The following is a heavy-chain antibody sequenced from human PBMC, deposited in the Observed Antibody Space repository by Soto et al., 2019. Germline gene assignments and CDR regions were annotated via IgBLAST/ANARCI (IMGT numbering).Heavy chain of an antibody. CDR1: GVSIHNSHSF. CDR2: VYYSGGA. Sequence: SETLSLTCAVSGVSIHNSHSFWGWIRQPPGKGLEFIANVYYSGGAHYNPSFKSRVTISVDTATNQVSLRMSSVTAADTAVYFCGRVVEGATRHTDFDSWGQGTLVTAPQ. V-gene: IGHV4-39*01. D-gene: IGHD2-21*01. CDR3: GRVVEGATRHTDFDS. J-gene: IGHJ5*01.